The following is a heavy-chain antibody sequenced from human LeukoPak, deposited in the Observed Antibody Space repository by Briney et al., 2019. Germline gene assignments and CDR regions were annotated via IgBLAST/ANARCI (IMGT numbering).Heavy chain of an antibody. V-gene: IGHV3-30-3*01. D-gene: IGHD3-22*01. CDR1: GFTFSRYA. CDR2: ISYDGSNK. CDR3: ARDYYDSSSYLHD. Sequence: GRSLRLSCAASGFTFSRYAMHWVRQAPGKGLEWVTVISYDGSNKYYADSVKGRFTISRDNSKNTLYLQMNSLRAEDTAVYYCARDYYDSSSYLHDWGQGTLVTVSS. J-gene: IGHJ4*02.